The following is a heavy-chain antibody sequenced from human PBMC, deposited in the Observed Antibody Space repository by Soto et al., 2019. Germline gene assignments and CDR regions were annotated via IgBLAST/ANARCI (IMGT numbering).Heavy chain of an antibody. V-gene: IGHV4-39*01. CDR1: GGSISSSSYS. CDR3: ARGIVGAILPFDY. Sequence: SETLSLTFTVSGGSISSSSYSWGWIRQPPGKGLEWIGSIYYSGSTYYNPSLKSRVTISVDTSKNQFSLKLSSVTAADTAVYYCARGIVGAILPFDYWGQGTLVTVSS. CDR2: IYYSGST. J-gene: IGHJ4*02. D-gene: IGHD1-26*01.